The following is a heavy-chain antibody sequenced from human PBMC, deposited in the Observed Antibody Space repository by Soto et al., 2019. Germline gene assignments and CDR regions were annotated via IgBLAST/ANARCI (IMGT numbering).Heavy chain of an antibody. J-gene: IGHJ4*02. V-gene: IGHV1-69*13. Sequence: SVKVSCKASGGTFRTSAISWVRQAPGQGLEWVGGIMPVFRRPKYAQNFQDRVTITADESTSTAYMELSSLRSEDTAVYYCARSIVVVTALDNWGQGTLVTVSS. D-gene: IGHD2-21*02. CDR2: IMPVFRRP. CDR1: GGTFRTSA. CDR3: ARSIVVVTALDN.